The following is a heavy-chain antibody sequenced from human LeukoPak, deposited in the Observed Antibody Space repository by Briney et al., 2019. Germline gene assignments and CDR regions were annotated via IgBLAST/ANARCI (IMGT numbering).Heavy chain of an antibody. CDR2: INPNSGGT. CDR3: ARDPPYYYDSSGCFGY. Sequence: ASVKVSCKASGYTFTSYDINWVRQAPGQGLEWMGWINPNSGGTNYAQKFQGRVTMTRDTSISTAYMELSRLRSDDTAVYYCARDPPYYYDSSGCFGYWGQGTLVTVSS. J-gene: IGHJ4*02. V-gene: IGHV1-2*02. D-gene: IGHD3-22*01. CDR1: GYTFTSYD.